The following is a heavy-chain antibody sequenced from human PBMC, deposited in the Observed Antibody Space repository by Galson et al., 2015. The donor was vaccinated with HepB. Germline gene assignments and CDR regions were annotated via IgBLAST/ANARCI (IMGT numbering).Heavy chain of an antibody. CDR2: VSTDGSST. CDR3: ARVFRADTAMGY. D-gene: IGHD5-18*01. J-gene: IGHJ4*02. CDR1: GFTFSNYW. Sequence: SLRLSCAASGFTFSNYWMHWVRQAPGKGPVWVSRVSTDGSSTSYADSVKGRFTISRDNAKNTLYLQMNSLRAEDTAVYYCARVFRADTAMGYWGQGTLVTVSS. V-gene: IGHV3-74*01.